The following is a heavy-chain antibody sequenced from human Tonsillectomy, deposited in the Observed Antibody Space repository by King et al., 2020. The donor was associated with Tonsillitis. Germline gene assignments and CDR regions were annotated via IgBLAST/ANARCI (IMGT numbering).Heavy chain of an antibody. CDR1: GFTFSTYS. CDR2: ISSSSSYI. J-gene: IGHJ3*02. Sequence: VQPVESGGGLVKPGGSLRLSCAASGFTFSTYSMNWVRQAPGKGLEWVSSISSSSSYIYYADSVKGRFTISRDNAKNSLYLQMNTLRAEDTAMYYCAIGRKGAGDDAFDIWGQGTMVTVSS. CDR3: AIGRKGAGDDAFDI. D-gene: IGHD4-17*01. V-gene: IGHV3-21*01.